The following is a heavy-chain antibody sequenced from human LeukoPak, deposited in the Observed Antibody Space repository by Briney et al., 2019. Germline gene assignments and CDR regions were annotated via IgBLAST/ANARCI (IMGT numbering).Heavy chain of an antibody. CDR1: GGSISSYY. Sequence: SETLSLTCTVSGGSISSYYWSWIRQPPGKGLEWIGYIYYSGSTNYNPSLKSRVTISVDTSKNQFSLKLSSVTAADTAVYYCAREHYGSGSYYISGGDYWGQGTLVTVSS. CDR2: IYYSGST. J-gene: IGHJ4*02. V-gene: IGHV4-59*12. CDR3: AREHYGSGSYYISGGDY. D-gene: IGHD3-10*01.